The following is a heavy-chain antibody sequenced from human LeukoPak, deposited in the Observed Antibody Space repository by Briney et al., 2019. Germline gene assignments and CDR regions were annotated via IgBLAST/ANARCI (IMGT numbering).Heavy chain of an antibody. CDR2: ISYDGSNK. CDR1: GVTFSSYA. CDR3: ARDTGIAAAPFDY. V-gene: IGHV3-30*04. J-gene: IGHJ4*02. D-gene: IGHD6-13*01. Sequence: GRSLRLSCAASGVTFSSYAMHWVRQAPGKGLEGVAVISYDGSNKYYAASVKGRFTISRDNSKNTLYLQMNSLRAEDTAVYYCARDTGIAAAPFDYWGQGTLVTVSS.